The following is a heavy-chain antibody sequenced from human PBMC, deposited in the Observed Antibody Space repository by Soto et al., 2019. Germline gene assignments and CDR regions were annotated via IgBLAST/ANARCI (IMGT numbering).Heavy chain of an antibody. CDR3: ARAGYCSGGSCRPYYYYYGMDV. CDR2: INHSGST. J-gene: IGHJ6*02. Sequence: QVQLQQWGAGLLKPSETLSLTCAVYGGSFSGYYWSWNRQPPGKGLEWIGEINHSGSTNYNPSLKSRVTISVETSKNQFSLKLSSVTAADTAVYYCARAGYCSGGSCRPYYYYYGMDVWGQGTTVTVSS. CDR1: GGSFSGYY. D-gene: IGHD2-15*01. V-gene: IGHV4-34*01.